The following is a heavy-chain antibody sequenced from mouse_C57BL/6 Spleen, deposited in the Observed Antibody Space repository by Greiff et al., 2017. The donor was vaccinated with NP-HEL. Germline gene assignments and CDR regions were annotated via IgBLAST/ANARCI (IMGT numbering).Heavy chain of an antibody. V-gene: IGHV1-76*01. D-gene: IGHD1-1*01. Sequence: VQLQESGAELVRPGASVKLSCKASGYTFTDYYINWVKQRPGQGLEWIARIYPGSGNTYYNEKFKGKATLTAEKSSSTAYMQLSSLTSEDSAVYFCARSGGSSYFDVWGTGTTVTVSS. J-gene: IGHJ1*03. CDR3: ARSGGSSYFDV. CDR1: GYTFTDYY. CDR2: IYPGSGNT.